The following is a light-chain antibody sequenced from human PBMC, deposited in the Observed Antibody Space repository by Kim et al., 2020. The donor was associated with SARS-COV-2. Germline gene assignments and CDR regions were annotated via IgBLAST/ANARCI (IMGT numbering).Light chain of an antibody. CDR1: QSIISN. CDR2: GVS. J-gene: IGKJ4*01. V-gene: IGKV3D-15*01. CDR3: QQYSHWPLT. Sequence: SPVERAPHACRASQSIISNYLAWYQHKPGQAPRLLIHGVSTRATGIPARFSGSGSGTEFTLTISSLQSEDFAVYYCQQYSHWPLTFGGGTKVDIK.